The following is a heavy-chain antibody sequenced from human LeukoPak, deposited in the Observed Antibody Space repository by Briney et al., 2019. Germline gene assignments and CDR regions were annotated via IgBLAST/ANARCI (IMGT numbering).Heavy chain of an antibody. V-gene: IGHV3-48*01. J-gene: IGHJ3*02. Sequence: GGSLRLSCAASGFALSSYSMNWVRQAPGKGLEWISYINSDIYSNTIYYADTVKGRFTISRDNSKNTLYLQMNSLRAEDTAVYYCARDRVAAASWDDAFDIWGQGTMVTVSS. CDR1: GFALSSYS. CDR3: ARDRVAAASWDDAFDI. D-gene: IGHD6-13*01. CDR2: INSDIYSNTI.